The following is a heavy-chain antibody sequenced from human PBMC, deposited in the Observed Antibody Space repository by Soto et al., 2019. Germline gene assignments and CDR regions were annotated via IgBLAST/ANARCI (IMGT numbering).Heavy chain of an antibody. J-gene: IGHJ5*02. D-gene: IGHD2-21*01. CDR3: ARESGFCGPRCYRNNWFDP. CDR2: MSNTGIP. CDR1: GASISNHY. V-gene: IGHV4-59*11. Sequence: SETLSLTCSVSGASISNHYWSLMCQSPGKGLEWIGLMSNTGIPTYNPSLQGRVNISPDTSNNRISVRLSSVTASDTAVYYCARESGFCGPRCYRNNWFDPWAQGILVTVSS.